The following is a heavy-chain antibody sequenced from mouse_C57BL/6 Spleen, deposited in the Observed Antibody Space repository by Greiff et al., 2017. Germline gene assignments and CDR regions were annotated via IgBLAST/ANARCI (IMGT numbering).Heavy chain of an antibody. Sequence: VQLQQSGPELVKPGASVKMSCKASGYTFTDYNMHWVKQSHGKSLEWIGYINPNNGGTSYNQKFKGKATLTVNKSSSTAYMELRSLTSEDSAVYYCARSYYYGSSWYFDVWGTGTTVTVSS. D-gene: IGHD1-1*01. V-gene: IGHV1-22*01. J-gene: IGHJ1*03. CDR3: ARSYYYGSSWYFDV. CDR1: GYTFTDYN. CDR2: INPNNGGT.